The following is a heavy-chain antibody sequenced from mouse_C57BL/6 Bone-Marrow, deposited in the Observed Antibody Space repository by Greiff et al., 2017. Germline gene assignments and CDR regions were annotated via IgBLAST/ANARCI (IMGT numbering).Heavy chain of an antibody. CDR1: GYTFTSYW. CDR3: ARSGPRGRSFDY. CDR2: IYPTSGRT. Sequence: QVQLQQPGAELVKPGASVKMSCKASGYTFTSYWITWVTQRPGQGLEWIGDIYPTSGRTNYNEKFKSKAILTVDTSSNTAYMQLSSLTSEDSAVLYCARSGPRGRSFDYWGQGTTLTVSS. V-gene: IGHV1-55*01. D-gene: IGHD3-1*01. J-gene: IGHJ2*01.